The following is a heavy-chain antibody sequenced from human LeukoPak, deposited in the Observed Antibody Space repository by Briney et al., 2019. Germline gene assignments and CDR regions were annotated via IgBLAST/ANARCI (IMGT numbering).Heavy chain of an antibody. Sequence: GESLKISCKGSGYSFTDYWIGWVRQMPGKGLEWMAIIYPGDSESRYSPSFQGQVTVSADKSINTAYLQWSSLKASDTAMYFCATRSGSYTLTMDVWAKGPRSPSP. CDR2: IYPGDSES. D-gene: IGHD3-10*01. V-gene: IGHV5-51*01. CDR3: ATRSGSYTLTMDV. J-gene: IGHJ6*02. CDR1: GYSFTDYW.